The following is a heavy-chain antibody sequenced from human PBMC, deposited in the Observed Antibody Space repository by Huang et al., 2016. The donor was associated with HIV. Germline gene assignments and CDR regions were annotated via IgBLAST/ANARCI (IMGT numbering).Heavy chain of an antibody. D-gene: IGHD2-2*01. CDR2: ISQGGVV. J-gene: IGHJ4*02. CDR1: GGSLTTNY. Sequence: QVQLQQWGSRLLKPSETLSLTCAVYGGSLTTNYWNWIRRTPGKGLEWIGEISQGGVVSLNPSLKSRVNSSMDTSKSRVSLRLHVVTAADTALYYCARQSVHQQLPLDYWGRGNLVTVSS. CDR3: ARQSVHQQLPLDY. V-gene: IGHV4-34*01.